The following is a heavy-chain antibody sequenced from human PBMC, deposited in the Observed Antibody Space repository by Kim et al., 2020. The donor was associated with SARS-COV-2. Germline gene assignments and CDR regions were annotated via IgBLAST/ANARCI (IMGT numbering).Heavy chain of an antibody. CDR2: MNVDGSHK. Sequence: GGSLILSCAASGFSFSTSWMTWVRQAPGKGLECVVIMNVDGSHKDYVHSVKGRFAISRDNAKDSLYLEMNNLGAEDTAIYYCARDPAYGAFDIWGQGTMVTVSS. CDR1: GFSFSTSW. D-gene: IGHD2-21*01. V-gene: IGHV3-7*01. CDR3: ARDPAYGAFDI. J-gene: IGHJ3*02.